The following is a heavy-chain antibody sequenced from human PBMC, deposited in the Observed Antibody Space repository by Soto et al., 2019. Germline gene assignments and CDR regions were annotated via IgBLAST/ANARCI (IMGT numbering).Heavy chain of an antibody. CDR3: ARGEGGRWEQPTDYFDY. CDR1: GGSISSYY. J-gene: IGHJ4*02. CDR2: IYYSGST. V-gene: IGHV4-59*01. Sequence: WETLSLTCTDSGGSISSYYWSWIRQPPGKGLEWIGYIYYSGSTNYNPSLKSRVTISVDTSKNQFSLQLSSVTAADTAVYYCARGEGGRWEQPTDYFDYWGQGTLVTVSS. D-gene: IGHD1-26*01.